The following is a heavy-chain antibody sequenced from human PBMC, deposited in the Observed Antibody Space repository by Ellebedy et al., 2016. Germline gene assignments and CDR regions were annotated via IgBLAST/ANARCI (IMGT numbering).Heavy chain of an antibody. CDR1: GFLLSTSGLC. D-gene: IGHD4-17*01. V-gene: IGHV2-5*01. Sequence: SGPTLVKPTQTLTLTCTFSGFLLSTSGLCVGWVRQPPGKALEWLAFIYGNDDQRYSPSLRTRLTITRDTSKNQVVLTMTNTDPVDTATYFCVHRTTVTSVDYWGRGTLVTVSA. CDR3: VHRTTVTSVDY. J-gene: IGHJ4*02. CDR2: IYGNDDQ.